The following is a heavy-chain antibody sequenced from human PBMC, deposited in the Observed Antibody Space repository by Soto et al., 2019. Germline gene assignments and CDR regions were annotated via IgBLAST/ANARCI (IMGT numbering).Heavy chain of an antibody. D-gene: IGHD4-17*01. V-gene: IGHV4-31*03. CDR3: ARKATATTCFDY. J-gene: IGHJ4*02. CDR2: IYYSGST. CDR1: GGSISSGGYY. Sequence: QVQLQESGPGLVKPSQTLSLTCTVSGGSISSGGYYWSWIRQHPGKGLEWIGYIYYSGSTYYNPSLKSRVTITVDTSKNQFSLKLSSVTAADTAVSYCARKATATTCFDYWGQGTLVTGSS.